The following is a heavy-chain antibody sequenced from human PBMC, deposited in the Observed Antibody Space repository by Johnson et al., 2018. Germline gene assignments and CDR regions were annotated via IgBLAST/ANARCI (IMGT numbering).Heavy chain of an antibody. CDR3: AKSQRGIAVLLATYFQR. V-gene: IGHV3-23*04. CDR1: GFTFSSYA. D-gene: IGHD6-19*01. CDR2: IRGSSGRP. J-gene: IGHJ1*01. Sequence: VRLVESGGGLIQPGGSLRLSCAASGFTFSSYAISWVRQAPGMGLEWVSTIRGSSGRPYYADPGKGRFSISRDNSKNTLYLQMTSLRVEDTTVFYCAKSQRGIAVLLATYFQRWGQGTLVTVSS.